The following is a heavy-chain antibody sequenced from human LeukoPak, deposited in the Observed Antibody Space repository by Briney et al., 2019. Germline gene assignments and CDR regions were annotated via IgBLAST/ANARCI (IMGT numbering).Heavy chain of an antibody. J-gene: IGHJ3*02. Sequence: GAPVKVSCKASGYTFTGYYMHWVRQAPGQGLEWMGWMNPNSGNTGYAQKFQGRVTITRNTSISTAYMELSSLRSEDTAVYYCARGVEPMGYSGYEVPDAFDIWGQGTMVTVSS. CDR3: ARGVEPMGYSGYEVPDAFDI. D-gene: IGHD5-12*01. V-gene: IGHV1-8*02. CDR1: GYTFTGYY. CDR2: MNPNSGNT.